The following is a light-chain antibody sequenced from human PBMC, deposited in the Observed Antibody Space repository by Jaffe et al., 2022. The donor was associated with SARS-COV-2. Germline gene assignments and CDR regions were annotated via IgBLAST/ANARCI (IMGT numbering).Light chain of an antibody. CDR2: ESN. CDR3: ETWDSSLSAAV. J-gene: IGLJ7*01. V-gene: IGLV1-51*02. Sequence: QSVLTQPPSVSAAPGQKVTISCSGSSSNIGNNYVAWYQQLPGTAPKLLIYESNKRPSGIPDRFSGSKSGTSATLGITGLQTGDEADYYCETWDSSLSAAVFGGGTQLTVL. CDR1: SSNIGNNY.